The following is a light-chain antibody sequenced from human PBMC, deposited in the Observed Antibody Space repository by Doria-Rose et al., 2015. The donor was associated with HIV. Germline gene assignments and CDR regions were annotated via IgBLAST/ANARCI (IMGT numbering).Light chain of an antibody. V-gene: IGKV1-39*01. CDR1: QSISSY. CDR2: AAS. J-gene: IGKJ1*01. Sequence: DIRLTQSPSSLSASVGDRVTITCRASQSISSYLNWYQQKPGKAPKLLIYAASSLQSGVPSRFRGSGSGTDFTLTISSLQPEDFATYYCQESYSTPGTFGQGTKADIK. CDR3: QESYSTPGT.